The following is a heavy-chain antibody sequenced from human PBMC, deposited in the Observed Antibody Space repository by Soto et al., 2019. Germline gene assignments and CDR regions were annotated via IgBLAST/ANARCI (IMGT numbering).Heavy chain of an antibody. D-gene: IGHD6-13*01. CDR2: ISYDGSNK. Sequence: PRLSCAASGFTFSSYAMHWVRQAPGKGLEWVAVISYDGSNKYYADSVKGRFTISRDNSKNTLYLQMNSLRAEDTAVYYCAREYSSSWWGNWFDPWGQGTLFTVSS. V-gene: IGHV3-30-3*01. CDR1: GFTFSSYA. J-gene: IGHJ5*02. CDR3: AREYSSSWWGNWFDP.